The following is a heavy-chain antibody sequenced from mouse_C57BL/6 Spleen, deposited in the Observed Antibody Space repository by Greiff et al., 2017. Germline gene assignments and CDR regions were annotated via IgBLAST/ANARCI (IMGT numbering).Heavy chain of an antibody. Sequence: EVQLQQSGPELVKPGASVKIPCKASGYTFTDYNMDWVKQSHGKSLEWIGDINPNNGGTIYNQKFKGKATLTVDKSSSTAYMELRSLTSEDTAVYYCARSGSYYGSSLRYFDVWGTGTTVTVSS. CDR3: ARSGSYYGSSLRYFDV. D-gene: IGHD1-1*01. V-gene: IGHV1-18*01. CDR2: INPNNGGT. J-gene: IGHJ1*03. CDR1: GYTFTDYN.